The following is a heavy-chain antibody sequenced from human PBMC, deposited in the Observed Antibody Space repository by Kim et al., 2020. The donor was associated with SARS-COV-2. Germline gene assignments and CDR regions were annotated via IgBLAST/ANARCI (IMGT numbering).Heavy chain of an antibody. J-gene: IGHJ6*02. CDR1: GYTFTSYA. D-gene: IGHD2-15*01. CDR3: ARGGRWRDRNYYYGMDV. V-gene: IGHV7-4-1*02. CDR2: INTNTWNP. Sequence: ASVKVSCKASGYTFTSYAMNWVRQPPGQGLEWMGWINTNTWNPTYAQGFTGRFVFSLDTSVSTAYLQISSLKAEDTAVYYCARGGRWRDRNYYYGMDVWGQGTTVTVSS.